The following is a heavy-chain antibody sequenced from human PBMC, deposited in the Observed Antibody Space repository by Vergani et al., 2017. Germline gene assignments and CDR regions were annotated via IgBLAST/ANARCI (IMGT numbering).Heavy chain of an antibody. CDR1: GGSFSGYY. Sequence: QVQLQQWGAGLLKPSETLSLTCADYGGSFSGYYWSWIRQPLGKGLEWSGEINHSGSTNYNPSLKSRVTISVDTSKNQFSLKLSSVTAADTAVYYCAREGGRYCSGGSCYPFDYWGQGTLVTVSS. J-gene: IGHJ4*02. V-gene: IGHV4-34*01. CDR3: AREGGRYCSGGSCYPFDY. CDR2: INHSGST. D-gene: IGHD2-15*01.